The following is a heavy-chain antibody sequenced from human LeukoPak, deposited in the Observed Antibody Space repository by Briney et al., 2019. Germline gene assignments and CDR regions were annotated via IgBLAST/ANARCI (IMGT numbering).Heavy chain of an antibody. Sequence: PGGSLRLSCAASGFTFSSYGMHWVRQAPGKGLEWVAFIRYDENHKYYADSVKGRFTISRDNSKNTLYLQMNSLRAEDTAVYYCAIDLSAAGTGYWGQGTLVTVSS. D-gene: IGHD6-13*01. CDR3: AIDLSAAGTGY. CDR2: IRYDENHK. CDR1: GFTFSSYG. J-gene: IGHJ4*02. V-gene: IGHV3-30*02.